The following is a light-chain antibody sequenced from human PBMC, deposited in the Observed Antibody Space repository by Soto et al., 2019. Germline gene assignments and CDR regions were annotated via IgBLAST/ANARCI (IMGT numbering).Light chain of an antibody. CDR3: QQYCTTPLT. CDR2: WAS. V-gene: IGKV4-1*01. CDR1: QSVLYSSNNKNY. Sequence: DIVMTQSPDSLAVSLGERATINCKSSQSVLYSSNNKNYLAWYQQKPGQPPKLLIYWASTRESGVPDRFSGSGSGTDFTHTISSLQAEDVAVYYCQQYCTTPLTFGGGSKVEIK. J-gene: IGKJ4*01.